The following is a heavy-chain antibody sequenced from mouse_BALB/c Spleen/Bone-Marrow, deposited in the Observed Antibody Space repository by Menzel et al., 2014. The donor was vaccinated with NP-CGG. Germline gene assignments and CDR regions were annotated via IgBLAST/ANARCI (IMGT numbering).Heavy chain of an antibody. D-gene: IGHD1-2*01. CDR1: GFDFSGYW. J-gene: IGHJ4*01. CDR3: ARHYYYGYVDY. CDR2: INPESSTI. V-gene: IGHV4-1*02. Sequence: EVQGVEPGGGLVQPGGSLKLSCAVSGFDFSGYWMSWVRQAPGRGLEWIGEINPESSTINYTPSLKDKFSISRDNAKNTLYLQMSKVRSEDTALYYCARHYYYGYVDYWGQGTSVTVSS.